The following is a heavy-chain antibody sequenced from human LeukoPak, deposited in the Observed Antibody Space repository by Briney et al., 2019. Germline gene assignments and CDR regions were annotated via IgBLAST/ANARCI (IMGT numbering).Heavy chain of an antibody. CDR2: INPNSGGT. CDR3: ARVGYDFWSSRSSYGMDV. Sequence: ASVKVSCKASGYTFTGYYMHWVRQAPGQGLEWMGWINPNSGGTNYAQKFQGRVTMTRDTSISTAYMELSRLRSDDTAVYYCARVGYDFWSSRSSYGMDVWGQGTTVTVSS. D-gene: IGHD3-3*01. CDR1: GYTFTGYY. J-gene: IGHJ6*02. V-gene: IGHV1-2*02.